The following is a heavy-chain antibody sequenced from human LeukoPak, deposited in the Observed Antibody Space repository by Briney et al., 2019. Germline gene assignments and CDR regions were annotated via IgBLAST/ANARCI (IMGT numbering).Heavy chain of an antibody. CDR3: ARIYGSGSS. CDR2: ISNSDDST. J-gene: IGHJ5*02. D-gene: IGHD3-10*01. Sequence: GGSLRLSCAASGFPFSSYAMSWVRQAPGKGLEWVSTISNSDDSTYYADSVKGRFTISRDNSENTLFLRMNSLRAEDTAVYYCARIYGSGSSWGQGTLVTVSS. V-gene: IGHV3-23*01. CDR1: GFPFSSYA.